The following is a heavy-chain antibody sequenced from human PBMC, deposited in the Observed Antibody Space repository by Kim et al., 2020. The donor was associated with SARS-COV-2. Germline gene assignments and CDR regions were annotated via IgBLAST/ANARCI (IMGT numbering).Heavy chain of an antibody. CDR3: ARGRTSYYYDSSGYLDY. J-gene: IGHJ4*02. V-gene: IGHV4-34*01. Sequence: SETLSLTCAVYGGSFRGYYWSWIRQPPGKGLEWIGEINHSGSTNYNPSLKSRVTISVDTSKNQFSLKLSSVTAADTAVYYCARGRTSYYYDSSGYLDYWGQGTLVTVSS. CDR2: INHSGST. CDR1: GGSFRGYY. D-gene: IGHD3-22*01.